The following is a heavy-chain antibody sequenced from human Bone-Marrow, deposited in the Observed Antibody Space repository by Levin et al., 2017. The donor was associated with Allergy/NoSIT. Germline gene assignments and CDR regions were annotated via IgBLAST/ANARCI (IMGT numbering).Heavy chain of an antibody. D-gene: IGHD3-22*01. Sequence: ASVKVSCKVSGYNFSKFSMHWVRQAPGKGLEWMGSFDPEDGNTDYAQKFQGRVTMTTETSTNTAYLELGSLRSDDTAIYYCAKDGSAWDSSSYLFPMDVWGQGTTVTVSS. CDR2: FDPEDGNT. CDR1: GYNFSKFS. J-gene: IGHJ6*02. CDR3: AKDGSAWDSSSYLFPMDV. V-gene: IGHV1-24*01.